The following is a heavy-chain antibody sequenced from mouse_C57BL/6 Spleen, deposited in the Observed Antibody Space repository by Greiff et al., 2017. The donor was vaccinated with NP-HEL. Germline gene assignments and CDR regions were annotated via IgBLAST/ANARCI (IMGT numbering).Heavy chain of an antibody. V-gene: IGHV5-17*01. CDR1: GFTFSDYG. CDR3: ARQDYYGSSRYFDV. CDR2: ISSGSSTI. Sequence: EVKLVESGGGLVKPGGSLKLSCAASGFTFSDYGMHWVRQAPEKGLEWVAYISSGSSTIYYADTVKGRFTISRDNAKNTLFLQMTSLRSEDTAMYYCARQDYYGSSRYFDVWGTGTTVTVSS. J-gene: IGHJ1*03. D-gene: IGHD1-1*01.